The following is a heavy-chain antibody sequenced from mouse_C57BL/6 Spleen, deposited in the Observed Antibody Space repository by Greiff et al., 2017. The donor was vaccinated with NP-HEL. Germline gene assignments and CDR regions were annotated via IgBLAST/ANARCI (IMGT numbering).Heavy chain of an antibody. CDR2: IDPETGGT. CDR1: GYTFTDYE. Sequence: VQLQQSGAELVRPGASVTLSCKASGYTFTDYEMHWVKQTPVHGLEWIGAIDPETGGTAYNQKFKGKAILTADKSSSTAYMELRSLTSEDSAVYYCTRLYSNWCADWGQGTRVTVSA. J-gene: IGHJ3*01. V-gene: IGHV1-15*01. D-gene: IGHD2-5*01. CDR3: TRLYSNWCAD.